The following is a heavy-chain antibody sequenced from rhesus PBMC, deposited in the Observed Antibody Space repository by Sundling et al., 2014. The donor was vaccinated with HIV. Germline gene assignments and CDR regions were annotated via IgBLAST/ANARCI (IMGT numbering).Heavy chain of an antibody. Sequence: EVRLAESGGGLVQPGGSLRLSCAASGFTFSGYEMHWVRQAPGKGLESVSVIGGDSSYTFYADSVKGRFTVSRDNAKNSLSLQMNSLRAEDTAVYYCAREGCSGSYCYEPLDYWGQGVLVTVSS. V-gene: IGHV3-115*02. CDR1: GFTFSGYE. D-gene: IGHD2-27*01. CDR3: AREGCSGSYCYEPLDY. J-gene: IGHJ4*01. CDR2: IGGDSSYT.